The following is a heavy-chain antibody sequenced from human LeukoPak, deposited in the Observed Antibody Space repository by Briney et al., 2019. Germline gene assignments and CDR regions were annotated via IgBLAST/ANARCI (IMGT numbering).Heavy chain of an antibody. V-gene: IGHV3-7*01. Sequence: SGGSLRLSCAASGLTFSSYWMSWVRQAPGKGLEWVANIKQDGSEKYYVDSVKGRFTISRDNAKNSLYLQMNSLRAEDTAVYYCARDRAAALGAWYFDLWGRGTLVTVSS. J-gene: IGHJ2*01. CDR3: ARDRAAALGAWYFDL. CDR1: GLTFSSYW. D-gene: IGHD6-13*01. CDR2: IKQDGSEK.